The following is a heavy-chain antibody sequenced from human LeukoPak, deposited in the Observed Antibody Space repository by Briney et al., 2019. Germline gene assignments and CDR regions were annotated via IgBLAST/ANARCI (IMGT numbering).Heavy chain of an antibody. D-gene: IGHD6-13*01. Sequence: GGPLRLPCAASGFTFTGYWMSWVRQAPGKGLEWVANMNQAGSEKYYVDSVKGRFTISRDNAKNSLSLQMNSLRAEDTAVYYCARDGQPFDSWGQGTLVTVSS. CDR1: GFTFTGYW. V-gene: IGHV3-7*04. J-gene: IGHJ4*02. CDR2: MNQAGSEK. CDR3: ARDGQPFDS.